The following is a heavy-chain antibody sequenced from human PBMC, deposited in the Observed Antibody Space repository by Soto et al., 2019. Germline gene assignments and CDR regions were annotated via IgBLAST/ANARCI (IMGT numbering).Heavy chain of an antibody. CDR2: IYYSGST. CDR3: ARSPTYDFWSGYYRFAP. V-gene: IGHV4-59*01. Sequence: PSETLSLTCTVSGGSISSYYWSWIRQPPGKGLEWIGYIYYSGSTNYNPSLKSRVTISVDTSKNQFSLKLSSVTAADAAVYYCARSPTYDFWSGYYRFAPWGQGTLVIVSS. J-gene: IGHJ5*02. D-gene: IGHD3-3*01. CDR1: GGSISSYY.